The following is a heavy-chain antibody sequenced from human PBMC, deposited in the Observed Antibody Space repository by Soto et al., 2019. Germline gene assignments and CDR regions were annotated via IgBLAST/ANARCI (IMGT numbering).Heavy chain of an antibody. Sequence: EVQLLESGGGLVQPGGSLRLSCAASGFTFSSYAMSWVRQAPGKGLEWVSAISGSGGSTYYADSVKGRFTISRDNSKNTLYLQMNSLRAEDTAVYYWAKLQSGLRKTFDYWGQGTLVTVSS. CDR3: AKLQSGLRKTFDY. CDR1: GFTFSSYA. V-gene: IGHV3-23*01. D-gene: IGHD4-17*01. J-gene: IGHJ4*02. CDR2: ISGSGGST.